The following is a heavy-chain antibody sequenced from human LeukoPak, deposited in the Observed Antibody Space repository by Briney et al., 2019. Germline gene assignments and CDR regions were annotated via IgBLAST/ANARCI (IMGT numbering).Heavy chain of an antibody. CDR3: AGGALEYSSSSVFSGMDV. V-gene: IGHV3-23*01. Sequence: GGSLRLSCAASGFTFSSYAMSWVRQAPGKGLEWVSAISGSGGTTYYADSVKGRFTISRDNAKNSLYLQMNSLRAEDTAVYYCAGGALEYSSSSVFSGMDVWGQGTTVTVSS. CDR1: GFTFSSYA. D-gene: IGHD6-6*01. CDR2: ISGSGGTT. J-gene: IGHJ6*02.